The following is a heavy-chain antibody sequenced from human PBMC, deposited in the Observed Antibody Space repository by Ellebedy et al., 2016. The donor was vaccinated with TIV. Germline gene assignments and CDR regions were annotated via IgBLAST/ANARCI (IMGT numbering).Heavy chain of an antibody. V-gene: IGHV3-74*01. Sequence: GESLKISCAASGFTFSSYWMHWVRQAPGKGLVWVSRTNSDGSSTSYADSVKGRFTISRDNAKNTLYLQMNSLRAEDTAVYYCARSADGYNFVGDYWGQGTLVTVSS. CDR1: GFTFSSYW. CDR2: TNSDGSST. D-gene: IGHD5-24*01. J-gene: IGHJ4*02. CDR3: ARSADGYNFVGDY.